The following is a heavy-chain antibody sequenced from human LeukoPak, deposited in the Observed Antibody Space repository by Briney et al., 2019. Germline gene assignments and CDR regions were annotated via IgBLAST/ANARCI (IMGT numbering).Heavy chain of an antibody. J-gene: IGHJ4*02. CDR1: GYTFTGYY. D-gene: IGHD4-17*01. CDR3: ARAVTTDVLVSSHGFDY. CDR2: INPNSGGT. V-gene: IGHV1-2*02. Sequence: GASVKVSCKASGYTFTGYYMHWVRQAPGQGLEWMGWINPNSGGTNYAQKFQGRVTMTRDTSISTAYMELSRLRSDDTAVYYCARAVTTDVLVSSHGFDYWGQGTLVTVS.